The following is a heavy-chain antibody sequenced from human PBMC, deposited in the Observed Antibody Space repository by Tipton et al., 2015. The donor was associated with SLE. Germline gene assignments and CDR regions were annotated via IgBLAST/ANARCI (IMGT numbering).Heavy chain of an antibody. J-gene: IGHJ1*01. D-gene: IGHD7-27*01. CDR3: ARGGLGSDLRGSIYLGL. Sequence: SGGSIRNLYWSWIRQPPGKGLEWIAFISDTGRSDYSPSLRSRVTISIDTSKNQFSLKLRSVTTADTAVYYCARGGLGSDLRGSIYLGLWGQGALVTVSS. CDR2: ISDTGRS. CDR1: GGSIRNLY. V-gene: IGHV4-59*11.